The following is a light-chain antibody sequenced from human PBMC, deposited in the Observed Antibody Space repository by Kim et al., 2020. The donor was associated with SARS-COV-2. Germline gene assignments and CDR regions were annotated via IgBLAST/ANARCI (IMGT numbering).Light chain of an antibody. CDR3: QQFTAYSYT. V-gene: IGKV1-5*03. J-gene: IGKJ2*01. Sequence: SASVGDRVTITCRASQSISSWLAWYQQKPGKAPKLLIYKASSLESGVPSRFSGSGSGTEFTLTISSLQPDDFATYYCQQFTAYSYTFGQGTKLEIK. CDR1: QSISSW. CDR2: KAS.